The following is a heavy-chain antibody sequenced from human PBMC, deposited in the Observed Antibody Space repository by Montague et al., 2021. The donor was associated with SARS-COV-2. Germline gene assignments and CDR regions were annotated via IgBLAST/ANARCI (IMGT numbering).Heavy chain of an antibody. J-gene: IGHJ4*02. CDR1: GDSIMTTNW. D-gene: IGHD3/OR15-3a*01. Sequence: SETLSLTCAVSGDSIMTTNWWSWVRQPPGKGLEWIGEIYQSGSTNYNPSLKSRVTMSIDKSKNQFSPELNSVTAADTALYYCVRGGGLDKSPPVWGQGALV. V-gene: IGHV4-4*02. CDR3: VRGGGLDKSPPV. CDR2: IYQSGST.